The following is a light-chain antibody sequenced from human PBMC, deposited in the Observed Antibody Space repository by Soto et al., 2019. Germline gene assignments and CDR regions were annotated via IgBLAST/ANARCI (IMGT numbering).Light chain of an antibody. CDR3: QQYGDSPRT. J-gene: IGKJ1*01. CDR1: QSVSSN. V-gene: IGKV3-20*01. Sequence: EKVLTQSPGTLSLSQGERATLSCRASQSVSSNVAWYQQKPGQAPRLVIYDASSRATGIPDRFSGSGSGTDFTLTISRLEPEDFAVYYCQQYGDSPRTFGQGSMV. CDR2: DAS.